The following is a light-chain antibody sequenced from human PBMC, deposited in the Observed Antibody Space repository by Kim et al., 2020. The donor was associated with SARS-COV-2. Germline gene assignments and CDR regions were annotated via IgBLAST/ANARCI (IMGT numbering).Light chain of an antibody. V-gene: IGKV3-20*01. CDR2: GAS. CDR1: QTVNSSY. Sequence: EVVLTQSPGTLSLSPGERVTLSCRASQTVNSSYLAWYQQKPGQAPRLLIYGASSRATGIPDRFTGSGSGTDFTLTISSLEPEDFAVYYCQQYGGSPVTFGQGTKLEIK. CDR3: QQYGGSPVT. J-gene: IGKJ2*01.